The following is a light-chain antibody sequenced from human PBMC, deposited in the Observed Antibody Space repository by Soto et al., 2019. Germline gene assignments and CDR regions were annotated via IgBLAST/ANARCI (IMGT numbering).Light chain of an antibody. J-gene: IGKJ2*01. CDR2: KTS. CDR3: QQYNTYS. V-gene: IGKV1-5*03. Sequence: DIQMTQSPSTLSASVGDRVSITCRARQRLTSWLAWYQQKPGKAPKLLIYKTSTLESGVPSRFSGSGSGTEFTLTISNLQPDDFATYYCQQYNTYSFGQGTKLEIK. CDR1: QRLTSW.